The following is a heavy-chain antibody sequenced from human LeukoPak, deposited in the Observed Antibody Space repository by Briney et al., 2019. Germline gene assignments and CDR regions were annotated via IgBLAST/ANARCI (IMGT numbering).Heavy chain of an antibody. Sequence: GGSLRLSCAASGFTFARYSVNWVRQAPGKGLEWVSSISSSSSNIHYADSVTGRFTISRDNAKNSLYLQMNSLRAEDTAVYYCVRAVEYYYDSSGYAVGYWGQGTLVTVSS. J-gene: IGHJ4*02. D-gene: IGHD3-22*01. CDR3: VRAVEYYYDSSGYAVGY. CDR1: GFTFARYS. CDR2: ISSSSSNI. V-gene: IGHV3-21*01.